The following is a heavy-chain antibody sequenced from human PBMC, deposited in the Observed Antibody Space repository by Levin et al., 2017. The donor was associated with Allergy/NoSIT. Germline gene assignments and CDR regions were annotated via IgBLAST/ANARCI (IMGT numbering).Heavy chain of an antibody. V-gene: IGHV3-7*01. Sequence: SGGSLRLSCAASGFTFSSFWMNWVRQAPGKGLEWVATIKQDGSEKYYVDSVEGRFTISRDNAKTSLYLQMNSLRAEDTAGYYCARDRYYDFWSGLRWGQGTLVTVSS. CDR3: ARDRYYDFWSGLR. D-gene: IGHD3-3*01. CDR2: IKQDGSEK. J-gene: IGHJ4*02. CDR1: GFTFSSFW.